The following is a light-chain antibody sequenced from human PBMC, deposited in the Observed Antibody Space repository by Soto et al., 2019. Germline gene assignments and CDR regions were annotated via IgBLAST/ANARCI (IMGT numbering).Light chain of an antibody. CDR2: GAS. J-gene: IGKJ2*01. CDR1: QSVSSSY. CDR3: PQYGSPPPYT. Sequence: EIVLTQSPGTLSLSPGERATLSCRASQSVSSSYLAWYQQKPGQAPRLLIYGASSRATGIPDRFSGSGSGTAFTPTISSLEPAEDAVSYCPQYGSPPPYTFGQGTKLEIK. V-gene: IGKV3-20*01.